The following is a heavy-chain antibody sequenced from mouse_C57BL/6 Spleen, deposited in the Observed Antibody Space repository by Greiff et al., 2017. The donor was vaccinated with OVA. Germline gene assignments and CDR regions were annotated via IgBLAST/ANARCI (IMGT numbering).Heavy chain of an antibody. CDR1: GYTFTSYW. J-gene: IGHJ1*03. D-gene: IGHD1-1*01. Sequence: QVQLQQPGAELVRPGSSVKLSCKASGYTFTSYWMHWVKQRPIQGLEWIGNIDPSDSETHYNQKFKDKATLTVDKSSSTAYMQLSSLTSEDSAVYYGAHIYYYGSSHWYFDVWGKGTTVTVSS. CDR2: IDPSDSET. V-gene: IGHV1-52*01. CDR3: AHIYYYGSSHWYFDV.